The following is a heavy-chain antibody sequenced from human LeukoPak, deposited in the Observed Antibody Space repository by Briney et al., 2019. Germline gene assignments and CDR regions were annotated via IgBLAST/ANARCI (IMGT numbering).Heavy chain of an antibody. Sequence: SETLSLTCAVYGGSFSGYYWSWIRQPPGKGLEWIGEINHSGSTNYNPSLKSRVTISVDTSKNQFSLKLSSVTAADTAVYYCARLGNYYDSSGYAWGQGTLVTVSS. CDR1: GGSFSGYY. CDR2: INHSGST. D-gene: IGHD3-22*01. V-gene: IGHV4-34*01. J-gene: IGHJ5*02. CDR3: ARLGNYYDSSGYA.